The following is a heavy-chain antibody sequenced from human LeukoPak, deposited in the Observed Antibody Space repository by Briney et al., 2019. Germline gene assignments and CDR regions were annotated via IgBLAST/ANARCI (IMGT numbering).Heavy chain of an antibody. CDR3: AGGPGFLIDC. J-gene: IGHJ4*02. V-gene: IGHV3-23*01. D-gene: IGHD3-3*01. CDR1: GFTFSTYA. CDR2: ISDSGANT. Sequence: GGSLRLSCAASGFTFSTYAMSWVRQAPGKGLEWVSTISDSGANTYYADSVRGRFTISRDNSKNTLYLQMNSLRVEDTAVYYCAGGPGFLIDCWGQGTLVTVSS.